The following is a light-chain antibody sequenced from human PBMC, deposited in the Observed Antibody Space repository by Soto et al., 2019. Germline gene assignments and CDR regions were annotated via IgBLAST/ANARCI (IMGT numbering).Light chain of an antibody. V-gene: IGLV2-14*01. CDR3: SSYTSRSTIRYV. J-gene: IGLJ1*01. Sequence: QSVLTQPASVSGSPGQSITISCTGTSSDVGVYNYVSWYQQHPGKAPKLMIYDVSNRPSGVSNRFSGSKSGNTASLTISGLQAEDEADYYCSSYTSRSTIRYVFGTGTKV. CDR1: SSDVGVYNY. CDR2: DVS.